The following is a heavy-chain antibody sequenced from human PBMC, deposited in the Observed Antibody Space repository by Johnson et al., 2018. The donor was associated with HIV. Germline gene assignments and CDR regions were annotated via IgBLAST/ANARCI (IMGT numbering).Heavy chain of an antibody. CDR1: GFTFSSYG. Sequence: VQLVESGGGFVQPGESRRLSCVASGFTFSSYGMSWVRQAPGKGLEWVATISGSGGSAFYADSLQGRFFISRDNAKKSLYLQMNNLRAEDTAVYYCVRDDGSNYEAFDIWGQGTMVTVSS. D-gene: IGHD4-11*01. J-gene: IGHJ3*02. CDR2: ISGSGGSA. V-gene: IGHV3-23*04. CDR3: VRDDGSNYEAFDI.